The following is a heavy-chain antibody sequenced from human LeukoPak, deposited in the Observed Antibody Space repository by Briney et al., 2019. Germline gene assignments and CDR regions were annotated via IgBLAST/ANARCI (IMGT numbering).Heavy chain of an antibody. CDR1: GFTFSSYW. CDR3: ARDTVVSGTLWGMDV. CDR2: IKQDGSEK. D-gene: IGHD2-15*01. Sequence: PGGSLRLSCAASGFTFSSYWMSWVRQAPGKGLEWVANIKQDGSEKYYVDSVKGRFTISRDNAKKSLYLQMNSLRAEDTAVYYCARDTVVSGTLWGMDVWGQGTTVTVSS. V-gene: IGHV3-7*01. J-gene: IGHJ6*02.